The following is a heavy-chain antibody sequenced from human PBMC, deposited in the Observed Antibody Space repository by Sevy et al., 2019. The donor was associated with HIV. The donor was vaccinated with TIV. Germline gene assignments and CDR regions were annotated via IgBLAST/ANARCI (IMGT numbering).Heavy chain of an antibody. V-gene: IGHV3-7*03. J-gene: IGHJ6*02. CDR3: ARTGAYADTYYHHYAMDV. CDR2: INQDGSVK. Sequence: GGSLRLSCAASGFSFRSYWMSWVRQAPGKGLEWVANINQDGSVKYYRDSVMGRFTISRDSARNSVYLQINSLRADDTARYYCARTGAYADTYYHHYAMDVWGQGTSVTVSS. D-gene: IGHD4-17*01. CDR1: GFSFRSYW.